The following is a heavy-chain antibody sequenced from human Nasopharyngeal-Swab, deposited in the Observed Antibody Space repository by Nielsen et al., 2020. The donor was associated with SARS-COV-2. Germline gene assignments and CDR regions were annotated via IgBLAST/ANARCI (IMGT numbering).Heavy chain of an antibody. J-gene: IGHJ4*02. CDR3: TAKGH. CDR2: IKSKTDGGTT. V-gene: IGHV3-15*01. CDR1: GCTFRNAW. Sequence: GESLKISCAASGCTFRNAWMNWVRQAPGKGLEWVGRIKSKTDGGTTDYAAPVKGRFTISRDDSKDTLFLEMHSLKIEDTAVYYCTAKGHWGQGTLVSVSS.